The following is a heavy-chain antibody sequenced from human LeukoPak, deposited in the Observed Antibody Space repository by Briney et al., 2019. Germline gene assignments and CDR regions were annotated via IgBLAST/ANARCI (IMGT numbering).Heavy chain of an antibody. CDR2: ITGSGGST. CDR1: GFTFSNYA. CDR3: VRGWQQLGS. J-gene: IGHJ5*02. Sequence: GGSLRLSCAASGFTFSNYAMSWVRQAPGKGLEWVSAITGSGGSTYYADSVKGRFTISRDNSKNTLYLQMNSLRAEDTAVYYCVRGWQQLGSWGQGTLVTVSS. V-gene: IGHV3-23*01. D-gene: IGHD4-23*01.